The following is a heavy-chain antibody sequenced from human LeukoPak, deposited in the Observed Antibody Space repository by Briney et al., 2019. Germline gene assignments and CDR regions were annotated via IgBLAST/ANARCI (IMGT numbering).Heavy chain of an antibody. Sequence: SETLSLTCTVSGGSISSSNYYWGWIRQPPGKGLEWIGSIYYSGSTYYNPSLKSRVTISVDTSKNQFSLKLSSVTAADTAIYYCARDFSSSSTVYYYYYMDVWGKGTTVTVSS. CDR2: IYYSGST. CDR3: ARDFSSSSTVYYYYYMDV. CDR1: GGSISSSNYY. D-gene: IGHD6-6*01. J-gene: IGHJ6*03. V-gene: IGHV4-39*07.